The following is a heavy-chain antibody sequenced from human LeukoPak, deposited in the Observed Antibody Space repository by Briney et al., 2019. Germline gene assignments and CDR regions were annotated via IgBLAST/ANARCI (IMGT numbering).Heavy chain of an antibody. Sequence: SETLSLTCNVSGESVRRYYWSWIRQPPGKGLELVGYISDSGSNYHKPSLNGRATLSLDTSKNQFSLELTSVTAADTAVYFCARHSAVVATDYWGQGTLVTVSS. CDR3: ARHSAVVATDY. CDR2: ISDSGSN. J-gene: IGHJ4*02. V-gene: IGHV4-59*08. D-gene: IGHD2-15*01. CDR1: GESVRRYY.